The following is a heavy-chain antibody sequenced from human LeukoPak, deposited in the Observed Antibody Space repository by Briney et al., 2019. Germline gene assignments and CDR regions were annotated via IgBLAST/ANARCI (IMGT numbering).Heavy chain of an antibody. V-gene: IGHV4-34*01. D-gene: IGHD1-26*01. Sequence: SETLSLTCAVYDGSFSGYYWSWIRQPPGKGLEWIGGIYSSGSTSYNPSLKSRVTISVDMSKNHFSLKLSSVTAADTAVYYCARRKWELPNWFDPWGQGTLVTVSS. CDR1: DGSFSGYY. J-gene: IGHJ5*02. CDR3: ARRKWELPNWFDP. CDR2: IYSSGST.